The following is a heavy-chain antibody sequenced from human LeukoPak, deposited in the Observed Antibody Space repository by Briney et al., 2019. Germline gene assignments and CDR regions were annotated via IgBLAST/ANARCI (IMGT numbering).Heavy chain of an antibody. Sequence: GESLKISCKASGYRFTSYWIGWVRQMPGKGLEWMGVIHPGEYERRYSPSFEGQVTISADKSISTAYMQWSSLKASDTAMYYCARRADSGWKWFDPWGQGTLVTVSS. CDR3: ARRADSGWKWFDP. J-gene: IGHJ5*02. D-gene: IGHD6-25*01. CDR1: GYRFTSYW. CDR2: IHPGEYER. V-gene: IGHV5-51*01.